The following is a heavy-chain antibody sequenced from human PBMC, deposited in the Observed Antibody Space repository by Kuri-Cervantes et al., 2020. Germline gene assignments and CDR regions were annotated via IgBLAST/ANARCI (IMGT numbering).Heavy chain of an antibody. CDR3: ARHRDYYGSGSSYNWFDP. Sequence: SETLSLTCSVSGVSITANLYYWGWIRQPPGKGLEWIGSIYHSGSTYYNPSLKSRVTISVDTSKNQFSLKLSSVTAADTAVYYCARHRDYYGSGSSYNWFDPWGQGTLVTVSS. V-gene: IGHV4-39*01. D-gene: IGHD3-10*01. CDR1: GVSITANLYY. J-gene: IGHJ5*02. CDR2: IYHSGST.